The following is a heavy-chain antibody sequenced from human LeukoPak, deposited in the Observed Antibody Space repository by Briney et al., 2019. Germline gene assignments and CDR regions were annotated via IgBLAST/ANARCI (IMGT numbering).Heavy chain of an antibody. J-gene: IGHJ4*02. CDR2: ISVSDDST. D-gene: IGHD3-22*01. CDR1: GFTSSGYT. CDR3: ARDRGIHYYYDSSGYYDY. V-gene: IGHV3-23*01. Sequence: GGSLRLSCAASGFTSSGYTMNWVRQFPGKGLEWVSGISVSDDSTYYADSVKGRFTISRDTSNNMLYLQMNSLRAEDTAVYYCARDRGIHYYYDSSGYYDYWGQGTLVTVSS.